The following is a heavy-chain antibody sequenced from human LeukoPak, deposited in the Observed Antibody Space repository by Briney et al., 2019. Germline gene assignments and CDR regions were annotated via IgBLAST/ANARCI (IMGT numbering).Heavy chain of an antibody. J-gene: IGHJ4*02. Sequence: PGGSLRLSCAASGFPFRSYWMSWVRQAPGKGLEWVANIKQDGNEKYYVDSVKGRFTISRDNAKNSLYLQMNSLRAEDTAVYYCARANSHNWNFGDESNFDYWGQGTLVTVSS. CDR2: IKQDGNEK. V-gene: IGHV3-7*01. D-gene: IGHD1-7*01. CDR1: GFPFRSYW. CDR3: ARANSHNWNFGDESNFDY.